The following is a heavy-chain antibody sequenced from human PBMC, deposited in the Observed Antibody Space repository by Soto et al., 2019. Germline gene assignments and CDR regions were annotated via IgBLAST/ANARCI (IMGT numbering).Heavy chain of an antibody. CDR1: GFIFKNYA. Sequence: ESQLVESGGGLVQPGRSLRLSCEASGFIFKNYAMVWVRQGPGKGIEWVSSISWNSGNLDYGDSVKGRFTISRDNAKNSLYLQMNSLRTEDTAWYFCAKAPVYGSGGWFDLWGRGTLVTVSS. V-gene: IGHV3-9*01. CDR3: AKAPVYGSGGWFDL. D-gene: IGHD3-10*01. CDR2: ISWNSGNL. J-gene: IGHJ5*02.